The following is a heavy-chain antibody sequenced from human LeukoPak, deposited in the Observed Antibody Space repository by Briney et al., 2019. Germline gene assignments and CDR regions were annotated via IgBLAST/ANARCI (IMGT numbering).Heavy chain of an antibody. CDR1: GYTVTELS. D-gene: IGHD6-19*01. CDR2: FDPEHGET. Sequence: ASVKVSCKVSGYTVTELSMHWVRQAPGKGLEWMGGFDPEHGETIYAQKFQGRVTMTEDTSTDTAYMELSSLRSEDTAVYYCAAKAVAGMNFDFWGQGTLVTVSS. J-gene: IGHJ4*02. V-gene: IGHV1-24*01. CDR3: AAKAVAGMNFDF.